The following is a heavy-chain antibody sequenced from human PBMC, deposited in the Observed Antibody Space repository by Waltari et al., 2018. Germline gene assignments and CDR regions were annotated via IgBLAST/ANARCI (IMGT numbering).Heavy chain of an antibody. Sequence: QVQLVESGGGVVQPGRSLRLTCAASGFTFSSYAMHWVRQAPGKGLEWVAVISYDGSNKFYAESVKGRFTISGDNSKNTLYLQMNSLRAEDTAVYYCARDSLPSGTHPGYFDLWGRGTLVTVSS. J-gene: IGHJ2*01. CDR3: ARDSLPSGTHPGYFDL. CDR1: GFTFSSYA. D-gene: IGHD3-3*01. CDR2: ISYDGSNK. V-gene: IGHV3-30-3*01.